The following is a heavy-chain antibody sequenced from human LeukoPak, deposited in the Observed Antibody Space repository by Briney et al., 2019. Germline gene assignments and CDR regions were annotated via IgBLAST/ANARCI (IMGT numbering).Heavy chain of an antibody. V-gene: IGHV4-39*07. CDR3: ARGLHYDILTGPRIDAFDI. J-gene: IGHJ3*02. CDR2: ICYSGST. CDR1: GGSISSSSYY. D-gene: IGHD3-9*01. Sequence: SETLSLTCTVSGGSISSSSYYWGWIRQPPGKGLEWIGSICYSGSTYYNPSLKSRVTISVDTSKNQFSLKLSSVTAADTAVYYCARGLHYDILTGPRIDAFDIWGQGTMVTVSS.